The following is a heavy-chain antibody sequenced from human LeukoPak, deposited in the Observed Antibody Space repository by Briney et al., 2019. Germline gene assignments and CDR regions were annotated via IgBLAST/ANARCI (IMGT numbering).Heavy chain of an antibody. CDR3: ARDLGYCSSTSCYSLVDYGMDV. CDR2: ISAYNGNT. D-gene: IGHD2-2*01. CDR1: GYTFTSYG. Sequence: ASVKVSCKASGYTFTSYGISWVRQAPGQGLEWMGWISAYNGNTNYAQKLQGRVTMTTDTSTSTAYMELRSLRSEDTAVYYCARDLGYCSSTSCYSLVDYGMDVWGQGTTVTVSS. J-gene: IGHJ6*02. V-gene: IGHV1-18*01.